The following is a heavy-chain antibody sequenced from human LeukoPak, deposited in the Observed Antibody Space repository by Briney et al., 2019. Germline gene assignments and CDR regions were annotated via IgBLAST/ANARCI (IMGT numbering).Heavy chain of an antibody. D-gene: IGHD3-3*01. Sequence: GGSLRLSCAASGFTFSTYSMNWVRQAPGQGLEWISYISGSSSTIYYADSVKGRFTISRDNAKNSLYLQMNSLRAEDTAVYYCARESFALFGVIITWGQGTLVTVSS. J-gene: IGHJ5*02. CDR3: ARESFALFGVIIT. CDR2: ISGSSSTI. V-gene: IGHV3-48*01. CDR1: GFTFSTYS.